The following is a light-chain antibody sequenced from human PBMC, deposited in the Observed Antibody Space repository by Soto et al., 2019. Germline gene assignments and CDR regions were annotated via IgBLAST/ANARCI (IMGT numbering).Light chain of an antibody. CDR3: QHYGTSLYT. V-gene: IGKV3-20*01. Sequence: EIVLTQSPGTLSLSPGERATLSCRASQSVSSSYLAWYQQKPGQAPRLLIYGASSRATGIPDRFSGSGSGTDFTLTISRLEPEDVAVYYCQHYGTSLYTFGQGTKLEIK. CDR2: GAS. J-gene: IGKJ2*01. CDR1: QSVSSSY.